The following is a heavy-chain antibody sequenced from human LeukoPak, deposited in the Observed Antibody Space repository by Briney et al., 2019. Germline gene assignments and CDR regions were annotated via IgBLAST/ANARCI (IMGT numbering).Heavy chain of an antibody. CDR1: GFTFSSYS. V-gene: IGHV3-21*01. CDR2: ISSSSSYI. Sequence: PGGSLRLSCAASGFTFSSYSMNWVRQAPGKGLEWVSSISSSSSYIYYADSVKGRFTISRDNAKNSVYLQMNSLRAEDTAVYYCAKSGLVVAAFERGVANWFDRWGQGTRVTVSS. CDR3: AKSGLVVAAFERGVANWFDR. J-gene: IGHJ5*02. D-gene: IGHD2-15*01.